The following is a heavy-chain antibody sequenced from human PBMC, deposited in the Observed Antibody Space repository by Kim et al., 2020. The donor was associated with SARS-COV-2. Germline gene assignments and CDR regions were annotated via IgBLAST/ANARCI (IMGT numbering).Heavy chain of an antibody. V-gene: IGHV1-8*01. CDR2: MDPNSGKT. Sequence: ASVKVSCKASGFALTTYEINWVRQAPGQGLEWMGWMDPNSGKTGYAQKFQGRVTMTRSTSINTAYIELSSLGFEDTAIYYCAREVDNWDFDYWGQGTLVTVSS. D-gene: IGHD1-1*01. CDR1: GFALTTYE. J-gene: IGHJ4*02. CDR3: AREVDNWDFDY.